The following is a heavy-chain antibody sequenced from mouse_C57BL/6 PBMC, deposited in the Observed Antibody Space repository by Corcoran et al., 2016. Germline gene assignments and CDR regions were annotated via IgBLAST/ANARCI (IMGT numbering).Heavy chain of an antibody. CDR2: IDPANGNT. CDR1: VFNIKNTY. CDR3: ASYYYGSSYVGFDY. V-gene: IGHV14-3*01. D-gene: IGHD1-1*01. Sequence: EVQLQQSVAELVRPGASVKLSCTASVFNIKNTYMHWVKQRPEQGLDWIGRIDPANGNTKYAPKFQGKATITADTSSNTAYLQLSSLTSEDTAIYYCASYYYGSSYVGFDYWGQGTTLTVSS. J-gene: IGHJ2*01.